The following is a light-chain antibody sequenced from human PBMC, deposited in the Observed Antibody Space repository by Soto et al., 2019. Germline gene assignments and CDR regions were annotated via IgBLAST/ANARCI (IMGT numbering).Light chain of an antibody. CDR3: FSYKSSGTYV. V-gene: IGLV2-14*01. CDR2: EVS. Sequence: QSVLTQPASVSGSPGQSITISCTGTSSDVGNYKYVSWYQQHPGKAPKLMIYEVSNRPSGVSNRFSGSKSGNTASLTISGLQADEETDYYCFSYKSSGTYVFGTGTKGTV. J-gene: IGLJ1*01. CDR1: SSDVGNYKY.